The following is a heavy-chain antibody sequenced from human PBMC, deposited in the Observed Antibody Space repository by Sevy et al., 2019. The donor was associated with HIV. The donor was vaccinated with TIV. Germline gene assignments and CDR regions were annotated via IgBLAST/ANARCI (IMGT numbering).Heavy chain of an antibody. J-gene: IGHJ3*02. V-gene: IGHV3-48*02. CDR2: ISSSSSTI. CDR1: GFTFSSYS. Sequence: GGSLRLSCAASGFTFSSYSMNWVRQAPGKGLEWVSYISSSSSTIYYADSVKGRFTISRDNAKNPLYLQMNSLRDEDTAVYYCARGLGGSYYALDAFDIWGQGTMVTVSS. CDR3: ARGLGGSYYALDAFDI. D-gene: IGHD1-26*01.